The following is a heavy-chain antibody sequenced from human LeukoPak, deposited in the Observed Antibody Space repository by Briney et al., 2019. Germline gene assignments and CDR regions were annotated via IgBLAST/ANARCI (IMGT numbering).Heavy chain of an antibody. CDR1: GFTFSSSA. Sequence: GGSLRLSCAASGFTFSSSAMSWVRQAPGKGLEWVSSISGSGATTYYADSVKGRFTISRDNSKNTLYLQMNSLKTEDTAVYYCTRDQTPYYWGQGTLVTVSS. CDR3: TRDQTPYY. V-gene: IGHV3-23*01. J-gene: IGHJ4*02. CDR2: ISGSGATT.